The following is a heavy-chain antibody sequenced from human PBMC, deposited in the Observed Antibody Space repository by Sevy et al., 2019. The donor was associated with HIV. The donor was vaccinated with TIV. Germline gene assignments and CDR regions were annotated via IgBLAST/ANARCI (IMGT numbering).Heavy chain of an antibody. V-gene: IGHV3-73*01. CDR1: GFTFSGSA. Sequence: GGSLRLSCAASGFTFSGSAIHWVRQASGKGLEWVGRIRSKSNSHATAYAASMKGRFTISRDDSKNTAYLQMNSLKTEDTAVYYCTRHRLSMVRGIIMAHYFDYWGPGTLVTVSS. CDR2: IRSKSNSHAT. D-gene: IGHD3-10*01. CDR3: TRHRLSMVRGIIMAHYFDY. J-gene: IGHJ4*02.